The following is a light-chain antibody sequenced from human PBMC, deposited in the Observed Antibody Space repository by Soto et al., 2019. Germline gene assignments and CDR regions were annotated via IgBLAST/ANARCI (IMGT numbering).Light chain of an antibody. V-gene: IGKV3D-15*01. CDR3: QQYNNWPRT. Sequence: EIVMTQSPATLSVSPGERATLSCRASQGLSSNLAWYQQKPGQTPRLLIYDASNRATGIPARFSGSGSGTEFTLTISSLQSEDFAVYYCQQYNNWPRTFGQGTKVDI. CDR2: DAS. CDR1: QGLSSN. J-gene: IGKJ1*01.